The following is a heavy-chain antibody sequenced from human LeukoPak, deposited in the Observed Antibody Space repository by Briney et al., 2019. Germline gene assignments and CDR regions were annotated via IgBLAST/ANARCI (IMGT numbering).Heavy chain of an antibody. J-gene: IGHJ6*03. V-gene: IGHV3-23*01. Sequence: GGSLRLSCAASGFTFSSYAMSWVRQAPGKGLEWVSAISGSFIGTYYADSVKGRFTISRDTSKNTLYLQMNSLRAEDTAVYYCAKDGVAYCGGVCTAQFYYYMDVWGKGTTVTVSS. CDR1: GFTFSSYA. D-gene: IGHD2-21*02. CDR3: AKDGVAYCGGVCTAQFYYYMDV. CDR2: ISGSFIGT.